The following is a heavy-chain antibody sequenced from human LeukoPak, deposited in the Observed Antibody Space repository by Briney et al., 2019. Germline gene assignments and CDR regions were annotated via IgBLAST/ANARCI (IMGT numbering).Heavy chain of an antibody. Sequence: PGGSLRLSCAASGFTFSSYAMSWVRQAPGKGLEWVSAISGSGGSTYYADSVKGRFTISRDNSKNTLYLQMNSLRAEDTAVYYCAKDWQQWLVRPESVDYWGQGTLVTVSS. CDR1: GFTFSSYA. V-gene: IGHV3-23*01. CDR2: ISGSGGST. CDR3: AKDWQQWLVRPESVDY. J-gene: IGHJ4*02. D-gene: IGHD6-19*01.